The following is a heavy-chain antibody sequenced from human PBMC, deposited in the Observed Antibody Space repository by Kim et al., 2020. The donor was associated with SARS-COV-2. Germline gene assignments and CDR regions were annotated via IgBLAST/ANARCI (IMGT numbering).Heavy chain of an antibody. V-gene: IGHV1-2*06. CDR3: ARDPRSCSGGSCYSRAWFDP. J-gene: IGHJ5*02. CDR2: INPNSGGT. D-gene: IGHD2-15*01. Sequence: ASVKVSCKASGYTFTGYYMHWVRQAPGQGLEWMGRINPNSGGTNYAQKFQGRVTKTRDTSISTAYMELSRLRSDDTAVYYCARDPRSCSGGSCYSRAWFDPWGQGTLVTVSS. CDR1: GYTFTGYY.